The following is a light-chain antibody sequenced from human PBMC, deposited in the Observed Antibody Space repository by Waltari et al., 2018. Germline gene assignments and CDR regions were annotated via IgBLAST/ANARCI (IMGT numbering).Light chain of an antibody. CDR1: QRVGRS. CDR2: DAS. Sequence: EIVLTQSPGTLSLSPGERATLSCRASQRVGRSFGWYQQKPGQAPRLLIHDASPRATGLPDRFSGSGSGTDFSLTISRLESEDFAVYYCQKYVNLPATFGQGTKVEIK. V-gene: IGKV3-20*01. CDR3: QKYVNLPAT. J-gene: IGKJ1*01.